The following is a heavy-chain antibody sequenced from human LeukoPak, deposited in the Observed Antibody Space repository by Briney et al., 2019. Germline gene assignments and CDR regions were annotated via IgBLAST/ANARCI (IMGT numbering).Heavy chain of an antibody. J-gene: IGHJ1*01. CDR2: VYHSGST. CDR3: SRIFGGTKGYFQH. CDR1: DYSIRDGFF. Sequence: SETLSLTCSVSDYSIRDGFFWGRIRQPPGRGLEWIGSVYHSGSTYYHQSLQSRVTISLDMSRNQFSLNLRSVIAADTAVYYCSRIFGGTKGYFQHWSQGTLVTVSS. D-gene: IGHD3-3*01. V-gene: IGHV4-38-2*02.